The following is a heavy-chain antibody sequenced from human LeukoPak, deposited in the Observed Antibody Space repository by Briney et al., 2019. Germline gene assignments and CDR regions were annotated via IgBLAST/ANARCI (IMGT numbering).Heavy chain of an antibody. D-gene: IGHD1-26*01. CDR1: GYSFTTYY. CDR3: AREGEWELEVIGGY. J-gene: IGHJ4*02. CDR2: INPSCGTA. V-gene: IGHV1-46*01. Sequence: ASVKVSCRASGYSFTTYYMHWVRQAPGQGLEWMGIINPSCGTATYAQKFQGRVTITRDTSTTTVYMELSSLRSEDTAVYYCAREGEWELEVIGGYWGQGTLVTVSS.